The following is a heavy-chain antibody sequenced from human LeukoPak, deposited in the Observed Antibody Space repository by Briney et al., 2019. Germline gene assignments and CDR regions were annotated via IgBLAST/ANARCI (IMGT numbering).Heavy chain of an antibody. V-gene: IGHV3-20*04. Sequence: EGSLRLSCAASGFTFSSYGMYWVRQDPGKGLEEVSGINWNGGSTGYADSVKGRFTISRDNAKNSLYLQMNSLRAEDTALYYCARVDTAMQVDYWGQGTLVTVSS. CDR3: ARVDTAMQVDY. CDR2: INWNGGST. J-gene: IGHJ4*02. D-gene: IGHD5-18*01. CDR1: GFTFSSYG.